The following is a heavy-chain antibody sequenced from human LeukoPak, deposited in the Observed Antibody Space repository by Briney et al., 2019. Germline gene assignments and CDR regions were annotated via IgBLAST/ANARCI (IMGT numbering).Heavy chain of an antibody. CDR3: ARSTMGARRTYDY. CDR1: HYTFTIYD. CDR2: MNPNSGNT. D-gene: IGHD1-26*01. J-gene: IGHJ4*02. Sequence: ASVTVSYKPSHYTFTIYDVNWVRQATRLPLDGMGWMNPNSGNTGYAQKFQGRVTMTMNSSISTAYMELTSLTSEDTAVYYCARSTMGARRTYDYWGQGTLVTVSS. V-gene: IGHV1-8*01.